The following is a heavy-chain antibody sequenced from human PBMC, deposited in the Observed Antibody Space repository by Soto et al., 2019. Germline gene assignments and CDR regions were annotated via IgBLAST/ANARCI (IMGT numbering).Heavy chain of an antibody. Sequence: SETLSLTCTVSGGSISSGGYYWSWIRQHPGKGLEWIGYIYYSGSTYYNPSLKSRVTMSVDTSKSQLSLTLSSVSAADTAVYYCARGPSGDKVDSWGQGTLVTVSS. J-gene: IGHJ4*02. CDR2: IYYSGST. D-gene: IGHD7-27*01. V-gene: IGHV4-30-4*08. CDR3: ARGPSGDKVDS. CDR1: GGSISSGGYY.